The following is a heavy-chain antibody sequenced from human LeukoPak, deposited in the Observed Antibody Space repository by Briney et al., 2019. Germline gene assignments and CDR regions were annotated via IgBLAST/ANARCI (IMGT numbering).Heavy chain of an antibody. CDR2: INHSGST. CDR3: ARDYLGAGTVGATSGH. Sequence: SETLSLTCAVYGGSFSGYYWSWIRQPPGKGLEWIGEINHSGSTNYNPSLKSRVTISVDTSKNQFSLKLSSVTAADTAVYYCARDYLGAGTVGATSGHWGQGTLVTVSS. D-gene: IGHD1-26*01. CDR1: GGSFSGYY. V-gene: IGHV4-34*01. J-gene: IGHJ4*02.